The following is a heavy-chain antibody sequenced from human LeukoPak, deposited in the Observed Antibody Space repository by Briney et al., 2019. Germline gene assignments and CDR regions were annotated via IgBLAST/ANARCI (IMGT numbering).Heavy chain of an antibody. Sequence: PGGSLRLSCVASRFNFSNYGIHWVRQAPGKGLEWVAFIRDDGSNQYYLDSVKGRFTVARDNSKNTLFLQMSGLRPEDTAVYYCAKAEGITFGGVIASWGQGTLVSVSS. CDR2: IRDDGSNQ. J-gene: IGHJ4*02. V-gene: IGHV3-30*02. CDR1: RFNFSNYG. D-gene: IGHD3-16*02. CDR3: AKAEGITFGGVIAS.